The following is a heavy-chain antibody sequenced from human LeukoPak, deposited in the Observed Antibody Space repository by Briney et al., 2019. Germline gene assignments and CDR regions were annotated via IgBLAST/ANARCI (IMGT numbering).Heavy chain of an antibody. CDR1: GFTFSSYA. CDR3: ANEAYYYDSSGYYYFDY. Sequence: GASLRLSCAASGFTFSSYAMSWVRQAPGKGLEWVSAMSGSGGSTYYADSVKGRFTISRDNSKNTLNLQMNSLRAEDTTVYYCANEAYYYDSSGYYYFDYWGQGTLVAVSS. D-gene: IGHD3-22*01. CDR2: MSGSGGST. V-gene: IGHV3-23*01. J-gene: IGHJ4*02.